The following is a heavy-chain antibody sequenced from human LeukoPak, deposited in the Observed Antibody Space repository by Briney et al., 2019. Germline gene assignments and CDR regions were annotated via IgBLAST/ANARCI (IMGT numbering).Heavy chain of an antibody. CDR1: AFSFSSYW. CDR3: ARPVPAAISPDAFDI. J-gene: IGHJ3*02. D-gene: IGHD2-2*02. CDR2: INQDGSER. Sequence: GGSLRLSCAASAFSFSSYWMSWVRQAPGKGLEWVANINQDGSERYYVDSVKGRFTISRDNAKNSLYLQMNSLRAEDTAVYYCARPVPAAISPDAFDIWGQGTMVTVSS. V-gene: IGHV3-7*01.